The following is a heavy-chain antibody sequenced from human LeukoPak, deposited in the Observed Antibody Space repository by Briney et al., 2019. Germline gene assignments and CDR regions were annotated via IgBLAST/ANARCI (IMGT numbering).Heavy chain of an antibody. CDR3: ARHGPYFYRFQAFDI. D-gene: IGHD3-9*01. Sequence: SETLSLTCTVSGGSISSSSYYWGWIRQPPGKGLEWIGTIYHSGSTYFNPSLRGRLTISVDTSKSQFSLKLSSVTAADTAVYYCARHGPYFYRFQAFDIWGQGTMVTVSS. V-gene: IGHV4-39*01. CDR2: IYHSGST. J-gene: IGHJ3*02. CDR1: GGSISSSSYY.